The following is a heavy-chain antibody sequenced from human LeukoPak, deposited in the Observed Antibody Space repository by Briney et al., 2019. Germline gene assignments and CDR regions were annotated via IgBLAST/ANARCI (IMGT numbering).Heavy chain of an antibody. J-gene: IGHJ6*04. Sequence: ASVEVSCKASGYTFTGYYIHWVRQAPGQGLEWMGWLSPNGGGTNYAQKFQGRVTMTRDTSISTAYMELTSLRSDDTAVYYCARDNPFRSDWSPLDVWGEGTTVTVSS. V-gene: IGHV1-2*02. CDR1: GYTFTGYY. CDR2: LSPNGGGT. CDR3: ARDNPFRSDWSPLDV. D-gene: IGHD3-3*01.